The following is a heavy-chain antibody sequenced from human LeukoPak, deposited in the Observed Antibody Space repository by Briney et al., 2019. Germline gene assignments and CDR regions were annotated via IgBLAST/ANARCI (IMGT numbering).Heavy chain of an antibody. V-gene: IGHV1-3*01. CDR3: ASSSRGYYFDY. J-gene: IGHJ4*02. D-gene: IGHD3-10*01. CDR1: GYTFTSYA. Sequence: ASVRVSCTASGYTFTSYAMRWVRQAPGQRLEWMGWINAGNGNTKYSQKFQGRVTITRDTSASTAYMELSSLRSEDTAVYYCASSSRGYYFDYWGQGTLVTVSS. CDR2: INAGNGNT.